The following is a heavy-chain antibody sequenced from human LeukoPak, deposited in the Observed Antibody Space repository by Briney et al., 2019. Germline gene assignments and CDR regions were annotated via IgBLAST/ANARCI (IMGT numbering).Heavy chain of an antibody. J-gene: IGHJ4*02. CDR3: ASNTRDSGYYVPVDY. Sequence: ASVKVSCKASGYTFTSYDINWVRQATGQGLEWMGWMNPNSGNTGYAQKFQGRVTMTRNTSISTAYMELSRLRPDDTAVYYCASNTRDSGYYVPVDYWGQGTLVTVSS. D-gene: IGHD3-22*01. CDR1: GYTFTSYD. CDR2: MNPNSGNT. V-gene: IGHV1-8*01.